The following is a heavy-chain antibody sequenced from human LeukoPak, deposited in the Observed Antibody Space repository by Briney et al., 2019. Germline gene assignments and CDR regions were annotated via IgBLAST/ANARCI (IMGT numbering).Heavy chain of an antibody. J-gene: IGHJ4*02. CDR2: INSDGSST. V-gene: IGHV3-74*01. Sequence: PGGSLRLSCAASGFTFSSYCMHWVRQAPGKGLVWVSRINSDGSSTSYADSVKGRFTISRDNAKNTLYLQMNSLRAEDTAVYYCAKDAPPYPRDGYGHFDYWGQGTLVTVSS. CDR1: GFTFSSYC. CDR3: AKDAPPYPRDGYGHFDY. D-gene: IGHD5-24*01.